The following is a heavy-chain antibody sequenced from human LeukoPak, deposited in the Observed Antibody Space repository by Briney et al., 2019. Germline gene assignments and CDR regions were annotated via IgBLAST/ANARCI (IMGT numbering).Heavy chain of an antibody. CDR3: ARDSGGDTYNDYFDS. CDR2: INYNGDST. D-gene: IGHD5-24*01. J-gene: IGHJ4*02. V-gene: IGHV3-64*01. Sequence: GGSLRLSCAASGFSFNTYAMHWVRQAPGKGLEYVSAINYNGDSTYYANSVKGRFIISRDNSKKTLFLQMGSLRAEDTAVYYCARDSGGDTYNDYFDSWGQGTLVTVSS. CDR1: GFSFNTYA.